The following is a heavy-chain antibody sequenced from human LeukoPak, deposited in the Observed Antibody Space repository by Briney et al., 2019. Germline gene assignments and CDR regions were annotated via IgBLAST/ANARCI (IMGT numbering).Heavy chain of an antibody. CDR1: GFTFSSYS. Sequence: GGNLRLSCAASGFTFSSYSMNWVRQAPGKGREWVSSISSGGTYICRQDSVKGRFTISRDNAHNSLYLQMNSLRAEDTAVYYCAREMDLEGMDVWGQGTTV. V-gene: IGHV3-21*01. J-gene: IGHJ6*02. CDR2: ISSGGTYI. D-gene: IGHD3/OR15-3a*01. CDR3: AREMDLEGMDV.